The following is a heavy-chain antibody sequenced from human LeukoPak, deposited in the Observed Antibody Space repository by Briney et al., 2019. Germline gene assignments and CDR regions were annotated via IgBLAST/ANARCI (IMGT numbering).Heavy chain of an antibody. CDR1: GGSISSYY. Sequence: SETLPLTCTVSGGSISSYYWSWIRQPPGKGLEWIGYIYYSGSTNYNPSLKSRVTISVDTSKDQFSLKLSSVTAADTAVYYCASAGSGAKYYYYYMDVWGKGTTVTVSS. CDR3: ASAGSGAKYYYYYMDV. J-gene: IGHJ6*03. V-gene: IGHV4-59*01. CDR2: IYYSGST. D-gene: IGHD7-27*01.